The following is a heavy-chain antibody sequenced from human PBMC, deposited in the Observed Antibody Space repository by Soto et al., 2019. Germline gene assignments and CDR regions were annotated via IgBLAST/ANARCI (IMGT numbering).Heavy chain of an antibody. J-gene: IGHJ6*02. CDR2: IIPIFGTA. D-gene: IGHD6-13*01. CDR3: ARDGQDNEGIAAAGPLGYYYGMDV. Sequence: SVKVSCKASGGTFSSYAISWVRQAPGQGLEWMGGIIPIFGTANYAQKFQGRVTMTADESTSTAYMELSSLRSEDTAVYYCARDGQDNEGIAAAGPLGYYYGMDVWGQGTTVTVSS. V-gene: IGHV1-69*13. CDR1: GGTFSSYA.